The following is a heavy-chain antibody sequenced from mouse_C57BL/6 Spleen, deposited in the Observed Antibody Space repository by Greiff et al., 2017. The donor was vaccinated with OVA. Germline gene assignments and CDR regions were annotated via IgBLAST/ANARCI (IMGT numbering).Heavy chain of an antibody. CDR3: ARGSNYGYAMDY. D-gene: IGHD2-5*01. V-gene: IGHV1-61*01. CDR2: IYPSDSET. J-gene: IGHJ4*01. CDR1: GYTFTSYW. Sequence: VQLQQPGAELVRPGSSVKLSCKASGYTFTSYWMDWVKQRPGQGLEWIGNIYPSDSETHYNQKFKDKATLTVDKSSSTAYMQLSSLTSEDAAVDYCARGSNYGYAMDYWGQGTSVTVSS.